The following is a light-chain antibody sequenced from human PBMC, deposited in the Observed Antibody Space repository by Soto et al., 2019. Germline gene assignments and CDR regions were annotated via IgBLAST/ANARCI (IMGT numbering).Light chain of an antibody. V-gene: IGKV1-5*01. CDR2: GAS. Sequence: IQMTQSPSSLSASVGDRVTITCRASQYIGDFLNWYQQTPGKAPKLLIFGASNLHIGVPSRFSGSGSGTEFTLTISSLQPDDFATYYCQHYNSYSEAFGQRSKV. J-gene: IGKJ1*01. CDR3: QHYNSYSEA. CDR1: QYIGDF.